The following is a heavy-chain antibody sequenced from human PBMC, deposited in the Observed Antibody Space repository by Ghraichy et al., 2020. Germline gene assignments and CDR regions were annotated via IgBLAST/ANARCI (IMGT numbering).Heavy chain of an antibody. CDR2: INHSGST. CDR3: ARGYCSGGSCYETAAYYFDY. D-gene: IGHD2-15*01. Sequence: QTLSLTCAVYGGSFSGYYWSWIRQPPGKGLEWIGEINHSGSTNYNPSLKSRVTISVDTSKNQFSLKLSSVTAADTAVYYCARGYCSGGSCYETAAYYFDYWGQGTLVTVSS. CDR1: GGSFSGYY. J-gene: IGHJ4*02. V-gene: IGHV4-34*01.